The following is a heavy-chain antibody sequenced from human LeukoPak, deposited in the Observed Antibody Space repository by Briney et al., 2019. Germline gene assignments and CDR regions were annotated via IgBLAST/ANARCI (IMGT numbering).Heavy chain of an antibody. CDR1: GYSFTSSW. CDR2: IYPGDSDT. V-gene: IGHV5-51*01. Sequence: GESLKISCKASGYSFTSSWIGWVRQMPGKALEWMGVIYPGDSDTRYSPSFQGQVTISIDRSISTAYLQWSRLKASDTAVYYCARRGYYRDNSGYYYASYFDYWGQGTLVTVSS. D-gene: IGHD3-22*01. CDR3: ARRGYYRDNSGYYYASYFDY. J-gene: IGHJ4*02.